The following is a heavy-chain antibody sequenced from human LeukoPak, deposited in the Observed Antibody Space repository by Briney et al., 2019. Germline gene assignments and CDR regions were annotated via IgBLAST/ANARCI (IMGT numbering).Heavy chain of an antibody. CDR1: GFTFSSYE. CDR3: AELGITMIGGV. J-gene: IGHJ6*04. V-gene: IGHV3-48*03. CDR2: ISSSGSTI. D-gene: IGHD3-10*02. Sequence: GGSLRLSCAASGFTFSSYEMNWVRQAPGKGLEWVSYISSSGSTIYYADSVKGRFTISRENAKNSLYLQMNSLRAEDTAVYYCAELGITMIGGVWGKGTTVTTSS.